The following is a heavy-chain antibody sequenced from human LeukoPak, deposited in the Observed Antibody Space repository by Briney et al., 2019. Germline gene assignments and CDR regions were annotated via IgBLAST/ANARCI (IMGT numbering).Heavy chain of an antibody. CDR3: ASVVIVGDAFDI. Sequence: ASVNVSFTASGYTFTIYYMHWVRQAPGQGLEWMGIINPSGGSTSYAQKFQGRVTMTRDTSTSTVYMELSSLRSEDTAVYYCASVVIVGDAFDIWGQGTMVTVSS. D-gene: IGHD3-16*02. J-gene: IGHJ3*02. CDR2: INPSGGST. V-gene: IGHV1-46*01. CDR1: GYTFTIYY.